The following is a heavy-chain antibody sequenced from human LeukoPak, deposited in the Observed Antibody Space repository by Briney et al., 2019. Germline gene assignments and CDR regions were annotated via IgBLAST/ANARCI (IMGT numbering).Heavy chain of an antibody. CDR1: GFTFSSYE. CDR2: ISSSGSTI. CDR3: ARDSDADCTNGVCYPLDY. J-gene: IGHJ4*02. D-gene: IGHD2-8*01. Sequence: PGGSLRLSCAASGFTFSSYEMNWVRQAPGKGLEWVSYISSSGSTIYYADSVKGRFTISRDNAKNSLYLQMNSLRAEDTAVYYCARDSDADCTNGVCYPLDYWGQGTLVTVSS. V-gene: IGHV3-48*03.